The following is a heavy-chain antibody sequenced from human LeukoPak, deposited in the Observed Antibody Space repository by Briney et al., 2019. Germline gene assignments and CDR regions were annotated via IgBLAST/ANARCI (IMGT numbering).Heavy chain of an antibody. Sequence: PGGSLRLSCAASGFTFSSYWMHWVRQPPGKGLVGVSRINSDGSGTSYADSVRGRFTISRDNAKNTLYLQMNSLRAEDTAVYYCARGWNYAGDYWGQGTLVTVSS. CDR1: GFTFSSYW. CDR3: ARGWNYAGDY. J-gene: IGHJ4*02. CDR2: INSDGSGT. V-gene: IGHV3-74*01. D-gene: IGHD3-16*01.